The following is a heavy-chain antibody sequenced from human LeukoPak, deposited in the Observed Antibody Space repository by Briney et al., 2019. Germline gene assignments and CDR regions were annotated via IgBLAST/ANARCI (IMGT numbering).Heavy chain of an antibody. D-gene: IGHD3-3*01. J-gene: IGHJ6*03. CDR2: IYTSGST. Sequence: MASQTLSLTCTVSGGSISSGSYYWSWIRQPAGKGLEWIGRIYTSGSTNYNPSLKSRVTISVDTSKNQFSLKLSSVTAADTAVYYCARGQSTILGVVIIPNPYYYYYMDVWGKGTTVTVSS. V-gene: IGHV4-61*02. CDR3: ARGQSTILGVVIIPNPYYYYYMDV. CDR1: GGSISSGSYY.